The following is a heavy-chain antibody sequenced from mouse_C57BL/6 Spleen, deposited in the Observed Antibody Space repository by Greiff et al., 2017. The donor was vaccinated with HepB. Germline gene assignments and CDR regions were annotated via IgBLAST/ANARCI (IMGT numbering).Heavy chain of an antibody. Sequence: QVQLQQSGAELVRPGTSVKMSCKASGYTFTNYWIGWAKQRPGHGLEWIGDIYPGGGYTNYNEKFKGKATLTADKSSSTAYMQFSSLTSEDSAIYYCARERAYYFDYWGQGTTLTVSS. CDR1: GYTFTNYW. J-gene: IGHJ2*01. CDR3: ARERAYYFDY. V-gene: IGHV1-63*01. D-gene: IGHD3-3*01. CDR2: IYPGGGYT.